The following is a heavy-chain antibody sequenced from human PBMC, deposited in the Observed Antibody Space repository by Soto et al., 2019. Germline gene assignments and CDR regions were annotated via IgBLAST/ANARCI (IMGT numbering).Heavy chain of an antibody. J-gene: IGHJ6*02. V-gene: IGHV5-51*01. CDR3: ARASSGWYDYYYYYGMDV. Sequence: GESLKISCKGSGYSFTSYWIGWVCQMPGKGLEWMGIIYPGDSDTRYSPSFQGQVTISADKSISTAYLQWSSLKASDTAMYYCARASSGWYDYYYYYGMDVWGQGTTVTVSS. CDR2: IYPGDSDT. CDR1: GYSFTSYW. D-gene: IGHD6-19*01.